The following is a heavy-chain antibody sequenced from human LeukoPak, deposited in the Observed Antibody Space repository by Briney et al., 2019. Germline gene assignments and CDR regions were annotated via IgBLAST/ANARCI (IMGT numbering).Heavy chain of an antibody. CDR3: ARGDYDTSGYYYYYYGMDV. J-gene: IGHJ6*02. CDR1: GGSISSRSYY. V-gene: IGHV4-39*01. CDR2: IYHSGST. Sequence: SETLSLTCTVSGGSISSRSYYWGWIRQPPGKGLEWIGSIYHSGSTYYNPSLKSRVTISVDTSKNQFSLKLSSVTAADTAVYYCARGDYDTSGYYYYYYGMDVWGQGTTVTVSS. D-gene: IGHD3-22*01.